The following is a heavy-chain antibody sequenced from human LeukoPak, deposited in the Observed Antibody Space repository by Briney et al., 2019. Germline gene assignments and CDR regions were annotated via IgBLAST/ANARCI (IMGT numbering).Heavy chain of an antibody. CDR3: ARDTFQPGLIDS. D-gene: IGHD2-2*01. Sequence: PGGSLRLSCVASGFSFGDYGMNWVRQAPGKGLEWVSYINDDSSDIHYAGSVRGRFTISRDDARKTLYLQLSSLRVEDTAVYYCARDTFQPGLIDSWGQGTLVTVSS. J-gene: IGHJ4*02. CDR1: GFSFGDYG. CDR2: INDDSSDI. V-gene: IGHV3-21*05.